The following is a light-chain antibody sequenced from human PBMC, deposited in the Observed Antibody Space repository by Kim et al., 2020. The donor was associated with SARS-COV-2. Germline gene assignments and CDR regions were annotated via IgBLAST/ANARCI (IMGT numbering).Light chain of an antibody. CDR3: QQYNNWIT. CDR2: AAS. V-gene: IGKV3-15*01. CDR1: QSVSDN. J-gene: IGKJ5*01. Sequence: SVPPGGRATLSCRASQSVSDNLALYQQKSGQAPRLLIYAASTRATGVPARFSGSGSGTEFTLTISSLQSEDFAVYYCQQYNNWITFGQGTRLEIK.